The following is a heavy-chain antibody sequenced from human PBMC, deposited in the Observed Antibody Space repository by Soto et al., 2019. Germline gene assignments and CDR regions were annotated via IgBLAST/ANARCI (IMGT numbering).Heavy chain of an antibody. D-gene: IGHD5-12*01. CDR3: ARNGLSGYDLYSYYYGMDV. CDR2: IYYSGST. J-gene: IGHJ6*02. Sequence: PSEALSLTCTVSGCSISSYYWSWIRQPPGKGLEWIGYIYYSGSTNYNPSLKSRVTISVDTSKNQFSLKLSSVTAADTAVYYCARNGLSGYDLYSYYYGMDVWGQGTTVTVSS. CDR1: GCSISSYY. V-gene: IGHV4-59*08.